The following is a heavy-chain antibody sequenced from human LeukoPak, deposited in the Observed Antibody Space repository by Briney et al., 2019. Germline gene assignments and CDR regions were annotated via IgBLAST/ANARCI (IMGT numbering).Heavy chain of an antibody. CDR1: GFTFSSYG. Sequence: GGSLRLSCAASGFTFSSYGMHWVRQAPGKGLEWVAVISYDGSNKYYADSVKGRFTISRDNSKNTLYLQMNSLRAEGTAVYYCAKTREDCSSTSCYHLYYYYYGMDVWGQGTTVTVSS. J-gene: IGHJ6*02. CDR2: ISYDGSNK. D-gene: IGHD2-2*01. V-gene: IGHV3-30*18. CDR3: AKTREDCSSTSCYHLYYYYYGMDV.